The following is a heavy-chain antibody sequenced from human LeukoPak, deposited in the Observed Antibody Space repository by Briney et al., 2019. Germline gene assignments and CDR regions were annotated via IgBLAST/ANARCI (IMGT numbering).Heavy chain of an antibody. D-gene: IGHD3-10*01. CDR3: AKGLLWFGEFFDY. CDR1: GFTVSSNY. J-gene: IGHJ4*02. CDR2: IYSGGST. Sequence: GGSLRLPCAASGFTVSSNYMSWVHQAPGKGLEWVSVIYSGGSTYYADSVKGRFTISRDNSKNTLYLQMNSLRAEDTAVYYCAKGLLWFGEFFDYWGQGTLVTVSS. V-gene: IGHV3-53*01.